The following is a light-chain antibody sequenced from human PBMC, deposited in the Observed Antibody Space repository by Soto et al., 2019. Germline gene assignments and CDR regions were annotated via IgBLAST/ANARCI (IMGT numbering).Light chain of an antibody. CDR1: SSDVGGYNY. CDR3: SSYTSSSTSRV. V-gene: IGLV2-14*01. Sequence: QSALTQPASVSGSPGQSITISCTGTSSDVGGYNYVSWYQQHPGKAPKLMIYEVSNRPSGVSNRFSGSKSGNTASLTISGLQAEDEADYYCSSYTSSSTSRVFGTGTKLTVL. J-gene: IGLJ1*01. CDR2: EVS.